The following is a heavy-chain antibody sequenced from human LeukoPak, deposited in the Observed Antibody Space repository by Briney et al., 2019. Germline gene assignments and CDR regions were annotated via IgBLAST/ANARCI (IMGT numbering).Heavy chain of an antibody. CDR1: GNTFIGYW. CDR2: INPRGDAT. V-gene: IGHV1-46*01. CDR3: AREGQQLKHFDY. J-gene: IGHJ4*02. D-gene: IGHD1-1*01. Sequence: ASVKAFCKASGNTFIGYWIHWVRQAPGQGLEWMGAINPRGDATIGAQKFQGRVTTTRDTSTSTVYIELSSLRSEDTAVYYCAREGQQLKHFDYWGQGTLVTVSS.